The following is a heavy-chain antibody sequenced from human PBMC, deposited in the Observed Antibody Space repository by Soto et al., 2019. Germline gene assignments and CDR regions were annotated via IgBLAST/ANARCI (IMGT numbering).Heavy chain of an antibody. J-gene: IGHJ4*02. CDR3: AKEVALSGWTYGDS. CDR1: GFTFSDYG. CDR2: IGYDGSEI. V-gene: IGHV3-30*18. Sequence: QVQLVESGGGVVQPGRSLRLSCAASGFTFSDYGMHWVRQAPGKGLDWVVFIGYDGSEIHYADYVEGRFTISRDNSKNTLYLQMNSLRTEDTAMYYCAKEVALSGWTYGDSWGQGTLVIVSS. D-gene: IGHD6-19*01.